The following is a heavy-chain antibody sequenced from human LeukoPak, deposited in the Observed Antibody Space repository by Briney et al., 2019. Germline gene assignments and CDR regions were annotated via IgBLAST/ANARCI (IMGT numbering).Heavy chain of an antibody. Sequence: TGGSLRLSCAASGFTFSSYAMSWVRQAPGKGLEWVSAISGSGGSTYYADSVKGRFTISRDNSKNTLYLQMNSLRAADTAVYYCAKDPTHYRVWDDYDSTVLSYWGQGTLVTVSS. CDR2: ISGSGGST. J-gene: IGHJ4*02. D-gene: IGHD3-22*01. CDR1: GFTFSSYA. CDR3: AKDPTHYRVWDDYDSTVLSY. V-gene: IGHV3-23*01.